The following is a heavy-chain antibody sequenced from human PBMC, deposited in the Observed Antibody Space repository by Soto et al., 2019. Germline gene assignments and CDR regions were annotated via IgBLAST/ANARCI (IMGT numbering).Heavy chain of an antibody. Sequence: HPGGSLRLSCAASGLTFITYDMHWVRQAPGKGLEWVAVISYDGSNKYYADSVKGRFTISRDNSKNTLYLQMNSLRAEDTAVFYCAKVRRITGTANYWYFDLWGRGALVTVSS. CDR3: AKVRRITGTANYWYFDL. CDR2: ISYDGSNK. J-gene: IGHJ2*01. D-gene: IGHD1-7*01. V-gene: IGHV3-30*18. CDR1: GLTFITYD.